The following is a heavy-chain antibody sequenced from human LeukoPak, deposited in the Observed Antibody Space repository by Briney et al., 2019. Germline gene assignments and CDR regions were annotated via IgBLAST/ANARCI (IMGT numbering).Heavy chain of an antibody. CDR2: IYYIGST. D-gene: IGHD3-22*01. Sequence: SETLSLTCTVSGGSISSSSYYWGWIRQPPGKGLEWIGSIYYIGSTYYNPSLKSRVTISVDTSKNQFSLKLSSVTAADTAVYYCAREADYCDSSGYYYPYYFDYWGQGTLVTVSS. CDR1: GGSISSSSYY. J-gene: IGHJ4*02. CDR3: AREADYCDSSGYYYPYYFDY. V-gene: IGHV4-39*07.